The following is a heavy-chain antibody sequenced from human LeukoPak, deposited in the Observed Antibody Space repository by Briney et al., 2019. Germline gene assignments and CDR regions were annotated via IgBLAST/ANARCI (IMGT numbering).Heavy chain of an antibody. CDR1: GGTFNNSA. CDR2: IMPLFGTA. J-gene: IGHJ5*02. CDR3: ARDVHGDYGSGWFDP. V-gene: IGHV1-69*05. Sequence: GASVKVSCKTSGGTFNNSAISWVRQAPGQGLEWLGGIMPLFGTAGYAQKFQGRVTITKAESTRTVYLELTSLTSDDTAVYYCARDVHGDYGSGWFDPWGQGTLVSVSS. D-gene: IGHD4-17*01.